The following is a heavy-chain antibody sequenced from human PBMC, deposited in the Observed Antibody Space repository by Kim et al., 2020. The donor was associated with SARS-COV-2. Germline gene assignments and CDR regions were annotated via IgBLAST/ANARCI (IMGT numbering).Heavy chain of an antibody. CDR2: ISYDGSNK. Sequence: GGSLRLSCAASGFTFSSYAMHWVRQAPGKGLEWVAVISYDGSNKYYADSVKGRFTISRDNSKNTLYLQMNSLRAEDTAVYYCARADIVVVPAAMWGDFD. CDR3: ARADIVVVPAAMWGDFD. CDR1: GFTFSSYA. J-gene: IGHJ4*01. V-gene: IGHV3-30-3*01. D-gene: IGHD2-2*01.